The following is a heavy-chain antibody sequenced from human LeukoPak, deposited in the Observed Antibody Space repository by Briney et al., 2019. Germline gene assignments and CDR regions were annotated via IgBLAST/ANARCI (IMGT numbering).Heavy chain of an antibody. CDR1: GFTFSSYS. CDR3: ARDQSDGSGSYYSFDY. J-gene: IGHJ4*02. Sequence: GGSLRLSCAASGFTFSSYSMNWVRQAPGKGLEWVSSISSSSSYIYCADSVKGRFTISRDNAKNSLYLQMNSLRAEDTAVYYCARDQSDGSGSYYSFDYWGQGTLVTVSS. V-gene: IGHV3-21*01. D-gene: IGHD3-10*01. CDR2: ISSSSSYI.